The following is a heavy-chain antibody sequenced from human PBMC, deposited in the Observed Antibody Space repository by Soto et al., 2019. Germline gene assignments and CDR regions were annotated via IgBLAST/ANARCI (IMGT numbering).Heavy chain of an antibody. CDR3: ARGPRGYVYSQGMDV. D-gene: IGHD2-21*01. V-gene: IGHV4-4*07. Sequence: SETLSLTCTVSGGSISSYYVSWIRHSAGKGLEWIGRIDTSGNTNYNPSLKSRVTMSVDASKNHFSLNLSSVTAADTAVYYCARGPRGYVYSQGMDVWGQGTTVTVSS. CDR2: IDTSGNT. J-gene: IGHJ6*02. CDR1: GGSISSYY.